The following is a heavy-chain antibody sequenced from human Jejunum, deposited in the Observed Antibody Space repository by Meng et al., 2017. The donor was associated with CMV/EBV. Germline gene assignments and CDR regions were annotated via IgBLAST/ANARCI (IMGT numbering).Heavy chain of an antibody. CDR1: FTFSNYV. CDR3: ARDGATGCFVVCGFDD. V-gene: IGHV3-64*02. J-gene: IGHJ6*02. CDR2: ISSDGGSI. Sequence: FTFSNYVMHWVRQAPGKGLERVSVISSDGGSIYYADSVKGRFTISRDNSKNALYLQMGSLRAEDMAVYYCARDGATGCFVVCGFDDWGRGTTVTVSS. D-gene: IGHD1-1*01.